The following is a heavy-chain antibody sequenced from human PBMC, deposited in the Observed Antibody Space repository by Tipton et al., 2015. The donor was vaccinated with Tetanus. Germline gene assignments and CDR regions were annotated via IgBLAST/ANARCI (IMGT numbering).Heavy chain of an antibody. CDR3: ARPSTTVTPRAFDV. D-gene: IGHD4-17*01. Sequence: TLFLTCTVSGGSISSYYWSWIRQPPGKGLEWFGYIYYSGSTNYNPSLKSRVTISVDTSKNRFSLRLTSVTAADAAVYYCARPSTTVTPRAFDVWGQGTMVTVSS. V-gene: IGHV4-59*08. CDR1: GGSISSYY. J-gene: IGHJ3*01. CDR2: IYYSGST.